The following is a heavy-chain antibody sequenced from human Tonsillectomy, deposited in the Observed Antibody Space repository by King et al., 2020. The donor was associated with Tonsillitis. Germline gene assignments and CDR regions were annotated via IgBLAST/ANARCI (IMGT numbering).Heavy chain of an antibody. J-gene: IGHJ6*03. D-gene: IGHD6-6*01. CDR2: INHSGST. CDR3: ARGRIAARPGAYYYYMDV. V-gene: IGHV4-34*01. CDR1: GGSFSGYY. Sequence: VQLQQWGAGLLKPSETLSLTCAVHGGSFSGYYWTWIRQPPGKGLEWIGEINHSGSTNYNPPLKSRVSISVDTSKSQFSLKLTSVTAADTAVYYCARGRIAARPGAYYYYMDVWGKGTTVIVSS.